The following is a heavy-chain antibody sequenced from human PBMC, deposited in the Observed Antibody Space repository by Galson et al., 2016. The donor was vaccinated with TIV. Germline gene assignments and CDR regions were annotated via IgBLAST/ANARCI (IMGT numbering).Heavy chain of an antibody. CDR2: LNTSGGT. J-gene: IGHJ4*02. Sequence: LSLTCTVSGGSIRSSFWSWLRQPAGKGLEWIGRLNTSGGTKYNPSLNSRVTMSVDTSKNQFSFSLELRSVTAADTGVYFCARDWWVTYTDRPFLDYWGQGILVTVSS. CDR3: ARDWWVTYTDRPFLDY. V-gene: IGHV4-4*07. CDR1: GGSIRSSF. D-gene: IGHD2-15*01.